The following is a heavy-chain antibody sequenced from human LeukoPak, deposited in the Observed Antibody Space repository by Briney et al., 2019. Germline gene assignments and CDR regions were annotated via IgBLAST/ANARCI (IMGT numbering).Heavy chain of an antibody. CDR3: ARAPAGSYFDY. D-gene: IGHD6-13*01. CDR2: ISYDGSNK. V-gene: IGHV3-30*04. Sequence: GGSLRLSCAASGFTFSSYAMHWVRQAPGKGLEWVAVISYDGSNKYYADSVKGRSTISRDNSKNTLYLQMNSLRAEDTAVYYCARAPAGSYFDYWGQGTLVTVSS. CDR1: GFTFSSYA. J-gene: IGHJ4*02.